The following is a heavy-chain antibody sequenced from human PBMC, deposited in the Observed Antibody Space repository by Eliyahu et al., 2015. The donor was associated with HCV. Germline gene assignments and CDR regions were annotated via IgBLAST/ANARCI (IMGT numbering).Heavy chain of an antibody. CDR2: VYNSGNT. CDR1: GVSIXSYY. D-gene: IGHD5-12*01. V-gene: IGHV4-59*01. CDR3: ARVNDVSGYGSGAFDT. Sequence: QVQLQESGPGLVKPSETLSLTCKVSGVSIXSYYWSWIRRPPGKGLEWIGYVYNSGNTNTNPSLKSXITMSLDTSKSQISLQMTSVTAADTAVYYCARVNDVSGYGSGAFDTWGQGIMVTVS. J-gene: IGHJ3*02.